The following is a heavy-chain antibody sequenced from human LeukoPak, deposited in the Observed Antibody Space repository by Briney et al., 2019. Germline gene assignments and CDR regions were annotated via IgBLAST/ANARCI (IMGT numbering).Heavy chain of an antibody. D-gene: IGHD5-24*01. V-gene: IGHV1-2*02. Sequence: ASVKVSCKASGYTFTGYYIHWVRQAPGQGLEWMAWINPNSGDTNYLQKFQGRVTMTRDTSISTAYMELSGLRSDDTAVYFCGRAALGMAADYWGQGTLVTVSS. CDR3: GRAALGMAADY. J-gene: IGHJ4*02. CDR2: INPNSGDT. CDR1: GYTFTGYY.